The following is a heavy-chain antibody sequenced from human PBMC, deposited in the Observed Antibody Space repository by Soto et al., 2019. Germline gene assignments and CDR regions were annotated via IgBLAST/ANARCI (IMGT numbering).Heavy chain of an antibody. CDR2: IYYSGSA. Sequence: QLQLQESGPGLVKPSETLSLTSIVSGDSISSSSYYWGWIRQPPGKGLEWIGSIYYSGSAYYNPSLESRVTISVDTSKNQFSLKLSSVTAADTAVYYCARAPEGRFDPWGQGTLVTVSS. CDR3: ARAPEGRFDP. CDR1: GDSISSSSYY. J-gene: IGHJ5*02. D-gene: IGHD3-10*01. V-gene: IGHV4-39*01.